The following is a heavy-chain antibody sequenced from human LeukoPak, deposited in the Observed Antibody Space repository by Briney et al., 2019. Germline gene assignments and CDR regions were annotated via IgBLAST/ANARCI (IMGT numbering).Heavy chain of an antibody. V-gene: IGHV1-69*05. CDR1: GGTFSSYA. Sequence: SVKVSCKASGGTFSSYAISWVRQAPGQGLEWMGGIIPIFGTANYAQKFQGRVTITTDESTSTAYMELSSLRSEDTAVYYCATSPAEYMTTVILYYFDYWGQGTLVTVSS. CDR3: ATSPAEYMTTVILYYFDY. D-gene: IGHD4-17*01. CDR2: IIPIFGTA. J-gene: IGHJ4*02.